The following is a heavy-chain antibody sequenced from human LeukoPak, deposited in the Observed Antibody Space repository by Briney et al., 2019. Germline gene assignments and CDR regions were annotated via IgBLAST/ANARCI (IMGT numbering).Heavy chain of an antibody. J-gene: IGHJ4*02. CDR2: IYHSGST. CDR3: ARHNYYASGSFH. D-gene: IGHD3-10*01. V-gene: IGHV4-39*01. CDR1: GGSISSSTHY. Sequence: PSETLSLTCTVSGGSISSSTHYWGWIRQPPGKGLEWIGSIYHSGSTYYNPSLKSRVTISVDTSKNQFSLKLSSVTAADTAVYYCARHNYYASGSFHWGRGTLVTVSS.